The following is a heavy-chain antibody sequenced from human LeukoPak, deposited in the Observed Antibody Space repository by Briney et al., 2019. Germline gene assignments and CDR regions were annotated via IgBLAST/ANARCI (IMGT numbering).Heavy chain of an antibody. J-gene: IGHJ4*02. V-gene: IGHV6-1*01. CDR3: AKDGGDGTFDY. CDR1: GDSVSSNIAV. CDR2: TYYRSKWYN. D-gene: IGHD2-21*01. Sequence: SQTLSLTCVISGDSVSSNIAVWNWIRQSPSRGLEWLGRTYYRSKWYNDYATSVKGRITISPDTSKNQFSLQLDSVTPEDTAVYYCAKDGGDGTFDYWGQGTLVTVSS.